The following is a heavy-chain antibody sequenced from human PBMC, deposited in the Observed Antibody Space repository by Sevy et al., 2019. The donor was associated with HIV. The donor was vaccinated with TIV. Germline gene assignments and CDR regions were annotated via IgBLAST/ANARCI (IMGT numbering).Heavy chain of an antibody. J-gene: IGHJ6*03. CDR1: GGTFSSYA. V-gene: IGHV1-69*06. Sequence: ASVKVSCKASGGTFSSYAISWVRQAPGQGLEWMGGIIPIFGTANYAQMFQGRVTITADKSTSTAYMELSSLRSEDTAVYYCARAYRPATAIPYYYYYYMDVWGKGTTVTVSS. D-gene: IGHD2-2*02. CDR3: ARAYRPATAIPYYYYYYMDV. CDR2: IIPIFGTA.